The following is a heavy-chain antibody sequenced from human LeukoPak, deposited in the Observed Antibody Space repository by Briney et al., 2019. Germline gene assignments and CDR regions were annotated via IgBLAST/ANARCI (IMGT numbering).Heavy chain of an antibody. CDR1: GGSISSYY. V-gene: IGHV4-59*08. CDR2: IYYTGST. D-gene: IGHD5-18*01. CDR3: ARHGRSGYSIDWPALDY. J-gene: IGHJ4*02. Sequence: SETLSLTCTVSGGSISSYYWSWIRQPPGKGLEWIGYIYYTGSTNYSPSLKSRVTISLDTSKNQFSLKLSSVTAEDTAVYYCARHGRSGYSIDWPALDYWGQGSLVTVSS.